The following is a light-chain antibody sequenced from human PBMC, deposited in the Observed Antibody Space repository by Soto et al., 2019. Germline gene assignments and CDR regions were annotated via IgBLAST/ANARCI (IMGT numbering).Light chain of an antibody. J-gene: IGKJ5*01. Sequence: PGERATLSCRASQSVSSNFLAWYQQKPGQAPRLLIYGASSRATGIPDRFSGSGSGTDFTLTITRLEPEDFALYYCQQYGGSPITFGLGTRLEIK. CDR2: GAS. CDR1: QSVSSNF. CDR3: QQYGGSPIT. V-gene: IGKV3-20*01.